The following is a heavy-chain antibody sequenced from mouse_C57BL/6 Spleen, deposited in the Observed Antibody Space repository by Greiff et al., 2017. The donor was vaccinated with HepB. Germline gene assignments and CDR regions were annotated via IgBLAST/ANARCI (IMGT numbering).Heavy chain of an antibody. CDR1: GYTFTSYW. CDR3: AREGSSGPYYFDY. D-gene: IGHD3-2*02. CDR2: IHPNSGST. V-gene: IGHV1-64*01. J-gene: IGHJ2*01. Sequence: VQLQESGAELVKPGASVKLSCKASGYTFTSYWMHWVKQRPGQGLEWIGMIHPNSGSTNYNEKFKSKATLTVDKSSSTAYMQLSSLTSEDSAVYDCAREGSSGPYYFDYWGQGTTLTVSS.